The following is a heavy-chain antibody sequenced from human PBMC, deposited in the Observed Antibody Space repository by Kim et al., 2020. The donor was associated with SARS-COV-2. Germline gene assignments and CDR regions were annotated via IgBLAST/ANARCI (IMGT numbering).Heavy chain of an antibody. V-gene: IGHV3-30-3*01. D-gene: IGHD2-2*01. J-gene: IGHJ6*02. CDR2: ISYDGSNK. Sequence: GGSLRLSCAASGFTFSSYAMHWVRQAPGKGLEWVAVISYDGSNKYYADSVKGRFTISRDNSKNTLYLQMNSLRAEDTAVYYCAREGPAAMASYYYYGMDVWGQGTTVTVSS. CDR3: AREGPAAMASYYYYGMDV. CDR1: GFTFSSYA.